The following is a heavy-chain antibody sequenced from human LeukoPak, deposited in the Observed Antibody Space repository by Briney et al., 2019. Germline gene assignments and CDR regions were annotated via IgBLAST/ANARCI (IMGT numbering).Heavy chain of an antibody. CDR1: GVTFSSYA. CDR2: IIPIFGTA. CDR3: ARGVDDYVWGSYRAPHFDY. V-gene: IGHV1-69*13. D-gene: IGHD3-16*02. J-gene: IGHJ4*02. Sequence: SVKVSCKASGVTFSSYAISWVRQAPGQGLEWMGGIIPIFGTANYAQTFQGRVTITADESTSTAYMELSSLRSEDTAVYYCARGVDDYVWGSYRAPHFDYWGQGTLVTVSS.